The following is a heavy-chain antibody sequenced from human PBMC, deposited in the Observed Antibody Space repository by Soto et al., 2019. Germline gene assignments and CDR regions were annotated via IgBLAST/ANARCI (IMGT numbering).Heavy chain of an antibody. Sequence: SETLSLTCTVSGGSISSGDYYWSWIRQPPGKGLEWFGYIYYIGSTYYNPSLKIRVTFSVDASKNQFSLKLSFVTAADTAVYYCARVEMATLSNFDYWGQGTLVTVSS. CDR3: ARVEMATLSNFDY. J-gene: IGHJ4*02. CDR1: GGSISSGDYY. CDR2: IYYIGST. V-gene: IGHV4-30-4*01. D-gene: IGHD5-12*01.